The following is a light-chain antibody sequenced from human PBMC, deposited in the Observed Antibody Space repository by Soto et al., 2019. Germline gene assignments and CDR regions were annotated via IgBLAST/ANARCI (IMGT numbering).Light chain of an antibody. Sequence: EIVLTQSPGPLSLSPGDRATLSCRASQSISSSYLAWYQQKPGQAPSRLIYGASSRATGIPDRFSVSGSGTDFTLTISRLEPEDFAVYYCQQYRSSPWSFGQGTKVDIK. CDR1: QSISSSY. CDR3: QQYRSSPWS. V-gene: IGKV3-20*01. J-gene: IGKJ1*01. CDR2: GAS.